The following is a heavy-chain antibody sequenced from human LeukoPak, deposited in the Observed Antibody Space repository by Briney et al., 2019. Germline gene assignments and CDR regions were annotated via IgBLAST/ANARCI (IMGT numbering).Heavy chain of an antibody. CDR1: GGSVSSGSYY. J-gene: IGHJ4*02. Sequence: PSETLSLTCTVSGGSVSSGSYYWSWTRQPPGKGLELIGYISYTGSTDYNPSLKSRATISVDTSKNQFSLNLNSANAADTAVYYCARDRVAAAGSFDYWGQGTLVTVSS. D-gene: IGHD6-13*01. V-gene: IGHV4-61*01. CDR2: ISYTGST. CDR3: ARDRVAAAGSFDY.